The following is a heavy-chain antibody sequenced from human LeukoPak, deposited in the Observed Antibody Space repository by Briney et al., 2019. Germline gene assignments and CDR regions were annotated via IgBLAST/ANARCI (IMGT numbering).Heavy chain of an antibody. CDR3: ARVRDTHGYGYYYYYGMDV. V-gene: IGHV1-8*03. D-gene: IGHD3-22*01. CDR2: MNPNSGNT. CDR1: GYTFTSYD. J-gene: IGHJ6*02. Sequence: GASVKVSCKASGYTFTSYDINWVRQATGQGPEWMGWMNPNSGNTGYPQNFQGRVNITRNTSISTAYMELSSLRSEDTAVYYCARVRDTHGYGYYYYYGMDVWGQGTTVTVSS.